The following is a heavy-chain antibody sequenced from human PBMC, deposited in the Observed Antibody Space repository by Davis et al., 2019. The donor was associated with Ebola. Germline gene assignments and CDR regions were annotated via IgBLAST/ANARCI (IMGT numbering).Heavy chain of an antibody. CDR3: ARGLYGRRLRF. J-gene: IGHJ4*02. CDR1: GESFSGYY. CDR2: INYSGST. D-gene: IGHD3-10*01. V-gene: IGHV4-34*01. Sequence: SETLSLTCAVYGESFSGYYWSWIRQPPGKGLEWIGEINYSGSTNYNPSLKSRVTISINTSNSQFSLKLRSVTAADTAVYYCARGLYGRRLRFWGQGTLVTVSS.